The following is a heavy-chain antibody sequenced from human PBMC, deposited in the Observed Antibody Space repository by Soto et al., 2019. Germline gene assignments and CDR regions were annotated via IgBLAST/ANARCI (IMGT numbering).Heavy chain of an antibody. CDR2: ISVNGGST. D-gene: IGHD1-1*01. V-gene: IGHV3-23*01. J-gene: IGHJ3*02. CDR1: GFTFNSYA. Sequence: EVQLLESGGGLVQPGGSLRLSCAASGFTFNSYAMTWVRQGPGKGLEWVSGISVNGGSTHYAGSVKGRFTISRDNSKNTLSLLMNSLRAEDTAVYYCAKSLSTGTGDAFDIWGQGTMVTVSS. CDR3: AKSLSTGTGDAFDI.